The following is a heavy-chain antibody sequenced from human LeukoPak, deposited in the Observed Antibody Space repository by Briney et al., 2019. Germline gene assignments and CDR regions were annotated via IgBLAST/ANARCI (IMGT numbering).Heavy chain of an antibody. D-gene: IGHD4/OR15-4a*01. CDR3: ARRAGAYSHPYDY. J-gene: IGHJ4*02. V-gene: IGHV3-53*01. Sequence: GGSLRLSCTVSGFTVSSNSMSWVRQAPGKGLEWVSFIYSYNTHYSDFVKGRFTISRDNSQNTLHLQMNSLIGGDTPVYYCARRAGAYSHPYDYWGQGTLVTVSS. CDR1: GFTVSSNS. CDR2: IYSYNT.